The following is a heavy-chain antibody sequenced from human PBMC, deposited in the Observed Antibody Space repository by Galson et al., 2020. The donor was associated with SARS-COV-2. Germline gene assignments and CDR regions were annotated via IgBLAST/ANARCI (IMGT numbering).Heavy chain of an antibody. CDR3: ARHETSGSGFNLYDFDY. CDR1: GYSFTSYW. CDR2: IYPGDSDT. J-gene: IGHJ4*02. V-gene: IGHV5-51*01. D-gene: IGHD3-22*01. Sequence: GESLKIYCKGSGYSFTSYWIGWVRQMPGKGLEWMGIIYPGDSDTRYSPSFQGQVTISADKSISTAYLQWSSLKASDTATYYCARHETSGSGFNLYDFDYWGQGTLVTVSS.